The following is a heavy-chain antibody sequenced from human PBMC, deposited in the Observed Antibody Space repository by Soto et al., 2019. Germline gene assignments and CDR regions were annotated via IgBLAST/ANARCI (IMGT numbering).Heavy chain of an antibody. D-gene: IGHD2-2*01. J-gene: IGHJ4*02. CDR2: ISPYSGYT. V-gene: IGHV1-18*01. CDR1: GYSFMKYG. CDR3: AREASVLIPAAQPSRFDS. Sequence: ASVKVSCKGFGYSFMKYGINWVRQAPGQGLEWVGWISPYSGYTHSAQKFHGRLTLTTDTAASTAYMELRILRSADTALYYCAREASVLIPAAQPSRFDSSGPGTLVTVSS.